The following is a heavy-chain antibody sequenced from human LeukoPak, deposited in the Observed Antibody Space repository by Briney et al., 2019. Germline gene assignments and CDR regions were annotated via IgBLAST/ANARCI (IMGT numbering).Heavy chain of an antibody. J-gene: IGHJ5*02. CDR1: GGSISSGDYY. CDR3: ARDFHGGPKDP. V-gene: IGHV4-30-4*01. Sequence: SETLSLTCTVSGGSISSGDYYWSWIRQPPGQGLEWIAYISHSGGTYYNPSLKSRATISLDTSRNQFSLKLSSVTAAATAVYYFARDFHGGPKDPWGQGTLVTVSS. D-gene: IGHD2-15*01. CDR2: ISHSGGT.